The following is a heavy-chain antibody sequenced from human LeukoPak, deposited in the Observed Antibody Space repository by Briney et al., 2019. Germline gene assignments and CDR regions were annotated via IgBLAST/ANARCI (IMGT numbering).Heavy chain of an antibody. J-gene: IGHJ4*02. CDR3: ARGKSRGSHIDY. D-gene: IGHD1-26*01. V-gene: IGHV4-38-2*02. CDR2: MYQSGST. CDR1: GYSISSGYY. Sequence: SETLSLTCTVSGYSISSGYYWGWIRQPPGKGLEWIGSMYQSGSTYYNPSLKSRVTISVDTSKNQFSLKLRSVTAADTAVYYCARGKSRGSHIDYWGQGTLVTVSS.